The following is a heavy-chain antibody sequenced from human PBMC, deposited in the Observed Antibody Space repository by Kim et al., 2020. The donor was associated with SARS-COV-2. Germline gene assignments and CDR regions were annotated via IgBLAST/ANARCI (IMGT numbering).Heavy chain of an antibody. Sequence: ASVKVSCKVSGYTLTELSMHWVRQAPGKGLEWMGGFDPEDGETIYAQKFQGRVTMTEDTSTDTAYMELSSLRSEDTAVYYCATTPGIGSGYSVNWFDPWGQGTLVTVSS. CDR3: ATTPGIGSGYSVNWFDP. V-gene: IGHV1-24*01. CDR2: FDPEDGET. D-gene: IGHD3-3*01. CDR1: GYTLTELS. J-gene: IGHJ5*02.